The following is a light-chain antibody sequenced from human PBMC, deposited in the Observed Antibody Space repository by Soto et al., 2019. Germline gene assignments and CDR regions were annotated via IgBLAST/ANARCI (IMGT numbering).Light chain of an antibody. CDR2: GAS. Sequence: EILMTQSPATLSVSPGERATLSCRASQSVSSNFAWYQQKPGQAPRLLIYGASTRATGIPARFSGSGSGTEFTLTISSLQSEDFAVYYGQQYNNWLALTFGGGTKVEIK. V-gene: IGKV3-15*01. CDR1: QSVSSN. CDR3: QQYNNWLALT. J-gene: IGKJ4*01.